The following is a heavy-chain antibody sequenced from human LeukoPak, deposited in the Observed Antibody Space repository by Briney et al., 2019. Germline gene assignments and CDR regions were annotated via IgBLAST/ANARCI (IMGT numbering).Heavy chain of an antibody. CDR2: IYYSGST. V-gene: IGHV4-39*07. CDR1: GGSISSSSYY. Sequence: SETLSLTCTVSGGSISSSSYYWGWIRQPPGKGLEWIGSIYYSGSTYYNPSLKSRVTISVDTSKKQFSLKLSSVTAADTAVYYCARASLYYGSGSQVTYYFDYWGQGTLVTVSS. D-gene: IGHD3-10*01. J-gene: IGHJ4*02. CDR3: ARASLYYGSGSQVTYYFDY.